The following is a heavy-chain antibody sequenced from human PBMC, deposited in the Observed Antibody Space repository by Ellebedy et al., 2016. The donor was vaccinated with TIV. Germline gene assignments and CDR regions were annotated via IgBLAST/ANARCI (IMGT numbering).Heavy chain of an antibody. CDR1: GFTFSGSG. Sequence: GGSLRLSXAASGFTFSGSGIHGVRQASGKGPEWVGRIRSKVHNYATTYAASVKGRVTISRDDSTNTAYLQMSGLKTEDTAVYYCSRRRGSYYAFDIWGQGAMVVVSS. CDR2: IRSKVHNYAT. J-gene: IGHJ3*02. CDR3: SRRRGSYYAFDI. D-gene: IGHD1-26*01. V-gene: IGHV3-73*01.